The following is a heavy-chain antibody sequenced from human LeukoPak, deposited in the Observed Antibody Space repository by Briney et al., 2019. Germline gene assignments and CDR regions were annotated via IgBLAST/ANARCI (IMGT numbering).Heavy chain of an antibody. CDR3: ARANLLRWYSSGWYDGTVDEYFQH. CDR2: ISAYNGNT. Sequence: ASVTVSCKASGYTFTSYGICWVRQAPGQGLEWMGWISAYNGNTNYAQKLQGRVTMTTDTSTSTAYMELRSLRSDDTAVYYCARANLLRWYSSGWYDGTVDEYFQHWGQGTLVTVSS. V-gene: IGHV1-18*01. CDR1: GYTFTSYG. J-gene: IGHJ1*01. D-gene: IGHD6-19*01.